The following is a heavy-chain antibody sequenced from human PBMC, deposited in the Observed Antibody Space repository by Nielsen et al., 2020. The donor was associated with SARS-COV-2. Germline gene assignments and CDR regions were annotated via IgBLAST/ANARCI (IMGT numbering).Heavy chain of an antibody. D-gene: IGHD3-3*01. Sequence: SETLSLTCTVFGGSIGSYYWSWIRQPPGKGLEWIGHIFNTGSTNYNPSLKSRVTISVDTSKNQFSLKLSSVTAADTAVYYCARIITIFGVVIALDYWGQGTLVTVSS. CDR3: ARIITIFGVVIALDY. J-gene: IGHJ4*02. CDR2: IFNTGST. V-gene: IGHV4-59*13. CDR1: GGSIGSYY.